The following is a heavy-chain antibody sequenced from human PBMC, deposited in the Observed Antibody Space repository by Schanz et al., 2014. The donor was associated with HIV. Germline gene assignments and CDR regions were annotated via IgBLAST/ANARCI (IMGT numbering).Heavy chain of an antibody. J-gene: IGHJ4*02. CDR3: ARVSRPYSSGWYNVDY. CDR1: GFTFRNYG. D-gene: IGHD6-19*01. V-gene: IGHV3-33*01. CDR2: IWFDGTQE. Sequence: QVQLVESGGGVVQPGKSLRLSCAASGFTFRNYGIHWVRQAPGKGLSWVAVIWFDGTQEIYADSVKGRFTISRDDSANIVHLEMSGVKGEDAGVYFSARVSRPYSSGWYNVDYWGQGTLVTVSS.